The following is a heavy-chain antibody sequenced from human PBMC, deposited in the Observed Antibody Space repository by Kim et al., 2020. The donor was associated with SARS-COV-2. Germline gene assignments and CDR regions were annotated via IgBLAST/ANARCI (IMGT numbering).Heavy chain of an antibody. CDR2: IYYSGST. CDR3: ARLNLVAGAFDY. V-gene: IGHV4-39*01. J-gene: IGHJ4*02. Sequence: SETLSLTCTVSGGSISSSRFYWGWIRQPPGKGLEWIGSIYYSGSTSYNPSLKSRVTISADTSKNQFSLKVSSVTAADTAVYYCARLNLVAGAFDYWGQGT. D-gene: IGHD6-19*01. CDR1: GGSISSSRFY.